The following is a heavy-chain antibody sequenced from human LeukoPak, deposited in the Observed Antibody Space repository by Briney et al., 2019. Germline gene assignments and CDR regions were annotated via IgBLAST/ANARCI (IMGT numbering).Heavy chain of an antibody. V-gene: IGHV1-18*01. J-gene: IGHJ6*03. CDR2: ISAYNGNT. Sequence: GASVKVSCKASGYTFTSYGISWVRQAPGQGLEWMGWISAYNGNTNYAQKFQGRVTITADESTSTAYMELSSLRSEDTAVYYCARARDYDSSGYYYYYYYMDVWGKGTTVTISS. CDR1: GYTFTSYG. D-gene: IGHD3-22*01. CDR3: ARARDYDSSGYYYYYYYMDV.